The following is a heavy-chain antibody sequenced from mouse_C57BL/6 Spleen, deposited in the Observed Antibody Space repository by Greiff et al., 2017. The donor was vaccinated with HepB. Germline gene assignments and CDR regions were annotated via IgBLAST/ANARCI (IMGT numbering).Heavy chain of an antibody. D-gene: IGHD1-1*01. V-gene: IGHV1-52*01. CDR3: ARSGYYGSSYPFAY. J-gene: IGHJ3*01. CDR2: IDPSDSET. CDR1: GYTFTSYW. Sequence: VQLQQSGAELVRPGSSVKLSCKASGYTFTSYWMHWVKQRPIQGLEWIGNIDPSDSETHYNQKFKDKATLTVDKSSSTAYMQLSSLTSEDSAVYYCARSGYYGSSYPFAYWGQGTLVTVSA.